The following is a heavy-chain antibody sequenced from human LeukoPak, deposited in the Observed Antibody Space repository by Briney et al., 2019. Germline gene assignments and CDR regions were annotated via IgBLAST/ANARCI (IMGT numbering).Heavy chain of an antibody. CDR2: ISAYNGNT. J-gene: IGHJ4*02. D-gene: IGHD3-10*01. CDR3: ARGGYYGSGSYYNPYFDY. CDR1: GYTFTSYG. Sequence: ASVKVSCKASGYTFTSYGISWVRQAPGQGLEWMGWISAYNGNTNYAQKFQGRVTITADKSTSTAYMELSSLRSEDTAVYYCARGGYYGSGSYYNPYFDYWGQGTLVTVSS. V-gene: IGHV1-18*04.